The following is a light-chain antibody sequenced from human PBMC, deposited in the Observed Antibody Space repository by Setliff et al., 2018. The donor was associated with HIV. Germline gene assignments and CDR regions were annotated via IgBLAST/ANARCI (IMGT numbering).Light chain of an antibody. Sequence: QSVLAQPASVSGSPGQSITISCTGTSSDVGLYNFVSWYQQHPGKVPKLIIYDVTNRPSGISHRFSGAKSGNTASLTISGLQADDEADYYCISFRTSRKFVFGTGTKVTVL. J-gene: IGLJ1*01. CDR3: ISFRTSRKFV. V-gene: IGLV2-14*01. CDR2: DVT. CDR1: SSDVGLYNF.